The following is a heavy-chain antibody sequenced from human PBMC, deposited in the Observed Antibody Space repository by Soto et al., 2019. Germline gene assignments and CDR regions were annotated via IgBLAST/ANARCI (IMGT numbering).Heavy chain of an antibody. J-gene: IGHJ5*02. Sequence: QDQLVQSGAEVKQPGASVKVSCKASGYTFNTYSIHWVRQAPGQRLEWMGWINVANGNTKYSQRFQGRVTITSDTSATTAYMELSSLTSDDTAVYYCARAQGFCSTTTCYSEQGGFDPWGQGTLVTVSS. CDR1: GYTFNTYS. CDR3: ARAQGFCSTTTCYSEQGGFDP. D-gene: IGHD2-2*01. CDR2: INVANGNT. V-gene: IGHV1-3*01.